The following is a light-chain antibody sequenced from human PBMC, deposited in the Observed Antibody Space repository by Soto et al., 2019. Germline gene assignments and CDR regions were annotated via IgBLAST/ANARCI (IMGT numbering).Light chain of an antibody. CDR2: DAS. CDR1: QSVSSY. CDR3: QQRSNWRIT. J-gene: IGKJ5*01. V-gene: IGKV3-11*01. Sequence: EIVLTQAPPPLSLSPGERATLSCRARQSVSSYLAWYQQKPGQAPRLLIYDASNRATGIPARCSGSGCGTDFTLTISSLEPEDFAVYYCQQRSNWRITFGQGTRWRL.